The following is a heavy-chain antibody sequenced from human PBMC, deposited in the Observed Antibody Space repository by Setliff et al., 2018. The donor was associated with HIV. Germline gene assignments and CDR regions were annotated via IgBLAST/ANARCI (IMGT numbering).Heavy chain of an antibody. J-gene: IGHJ5*02. CDR1: NTSVSGYY. D-gene: IGHD3-10*01. V-gene: IGHV4-34*01. CDR2: INQSGGT. CDR3: ARGLGITMVRGIRTFDP. Sequence: SETLSLTCAVYNTSVSGYYWTWIRQSPGRGLEWIGEINQSGGTDYNPSLRSRVYMSLDTSKNQFSLKLLSVTAADSAVYYCARGLGITMVRGIRTFDPWGQGAQVTVSS.